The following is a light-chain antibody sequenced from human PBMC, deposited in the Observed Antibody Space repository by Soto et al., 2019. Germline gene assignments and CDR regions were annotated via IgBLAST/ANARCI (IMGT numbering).Light chain of an antibody. V-gene: IGKV3-20*01. J-gene: IGKJ2*01. CDR1: QSVSSSY. CDR2: GAS. CDR3: QQYSNSLYT. Sequence: EIVLTQSPGTLSLSPGERATLSCRASQSVSSSYLAWYQQKPGQAPRLLIYGASSRATGIPDRFSGSGSGTDSTLTISRLEPEDFAVYYCQQYSNSLYTFGQGTKLEIK.